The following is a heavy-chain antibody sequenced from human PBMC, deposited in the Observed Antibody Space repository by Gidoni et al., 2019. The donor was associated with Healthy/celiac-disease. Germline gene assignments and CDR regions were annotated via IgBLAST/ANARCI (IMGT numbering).Heavy chain of an antibody. D-gene: IGHD2-8*01. J-gene: IGHJ3*02. CDR3: AKDFSTYGAFDI. Sequence: EVQLLESGGGLVQPGGSLRLSCAASGSTFSSYAMSWVRQAPGKGLGWVSAISGSGGSTYYADSVKGRFTISRDNSKNTLYLQMNSLRAEDTAVYYCAKDFSTYGAFDIWGQGTMVTVSS. CDR1: GSTFSSYA. CDR2: ISGSGGST. V-gene: IGHV3-23*01.